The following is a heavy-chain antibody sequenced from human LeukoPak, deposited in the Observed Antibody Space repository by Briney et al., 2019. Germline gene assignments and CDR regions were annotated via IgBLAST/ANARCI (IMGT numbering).Heavy chain of an antibody. CDR1: GFTFSSYW. D-gene: IGHD3-22*01. V-gene: IGHV3-74*01. CDR2: INSDGSST. Sequence: PGGSLRLSCAASGFTFSSYWMHWVRQAPGKGLVWVSRINSDGSSTSYADSVKGRFTISRDNAKNTLYLQMNGLRAEDTAVYYCARGPRYYDSSGFHFRFDYWGQGTLVTVSS. CDR3: ARGPRYYDSSGFHFRFDY. J-gene: IGHJ4*02.